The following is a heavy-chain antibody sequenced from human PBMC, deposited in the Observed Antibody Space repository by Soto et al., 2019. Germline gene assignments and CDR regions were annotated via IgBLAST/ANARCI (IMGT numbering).Heavy chain of an antibody. J-gene: IGHJ3*02. V-gene: IGHV3-48*02. CDR3: ARDRYYAFDI. CDR2: ISGSGSPT. Sequence: GGSLRLSCAASGFTFSSYSMNWVRQAPGKGLEWISYISGSGSPTYYADSVKGRFTISRDNAKNSLYLQMNSLRDEDTAVYYCARDRYYAFDIWGQGTTVTVSS. D-gene: IGHD3-16*02. CDR1: GFTFSSYS.